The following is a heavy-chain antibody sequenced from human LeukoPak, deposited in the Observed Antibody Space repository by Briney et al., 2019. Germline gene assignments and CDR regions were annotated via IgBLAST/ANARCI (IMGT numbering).Heavy chain of an antibody. Sequence: GGSLRLSCAASGFTFSNYGMSWVCQAPGKGLEWVSAISGSGGSTYYADSVKGRFTLSRDNSKNTLYLQMNSLRAEDTAVYYCAKGVWTDYTITHFDYWGQGTLVTVSS. CDR1: GFTFSNYG. J-gene: IGHJ4*02. V-gene: IGHV3-23*01. CDR3: AKGVWTDYTITHFDY. CDR2: ISGSGGST. D-gene: IGHD3/OR15-3a*01.